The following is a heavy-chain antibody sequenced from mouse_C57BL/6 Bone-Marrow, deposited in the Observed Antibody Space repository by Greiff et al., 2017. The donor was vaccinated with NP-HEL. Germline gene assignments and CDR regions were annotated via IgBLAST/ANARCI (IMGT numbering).Heavy chain of an antibody. J-gene: IGHJ3*01. CDR1: GFNIKDDY. CDR2: IDPENGDT. Sequence: VQLQQSGAELVRPGASVKLSCTASGFNIKDDYMHWVKQRPEQGLEWIGWIDPENGDTEYASKFQGKATITADTSSNTAYLQLCSLTSEDTAVYYFTSTVVAPFAYWGQGTLVTVSA. V-gene: IGHV14-4*01. D-gene: IGHD1-1*01. CDR3: TSTVVAPFAY.